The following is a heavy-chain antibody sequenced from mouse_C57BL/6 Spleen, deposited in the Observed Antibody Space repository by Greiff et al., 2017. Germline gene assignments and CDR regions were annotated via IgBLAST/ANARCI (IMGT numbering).Heavy chain of an antibody. V-gene: IGHV2-6-1*01. CDR3: ARHITTVVADYAMDY. CDR2: IWSDGST. D-gene: IGHD1-1*01. CDR1: GFSLTSYG. J-gene: IGHJ4*01. Sequence: VKLMESGPGLVAPSQSLSITCTVSGFSLTSYGVHWVRQPPGKGLEWLVVIWSDGSTTYNSALKSRLSISKDNSKSQVFLKMNSLQTDDTAMYYCARHITTVVADYAMDYWGQGTSVTVSS.